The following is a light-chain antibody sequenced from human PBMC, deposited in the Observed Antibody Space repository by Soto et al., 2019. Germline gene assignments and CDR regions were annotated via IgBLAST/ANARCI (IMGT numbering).Light chain of an antibody. V-gene: IGKV3-20*01. Sequence: DIVLTQSPGTLSLSPGDRATLSCRSSQSVNSNYLAWYQQKPGQAPRLLIFGASTRATGIPDRFRGSGSGTDFTLTINRLEPEDFAVYYCHQYGRTFGQGTKLEIK. J-gene: IGKJ2*01. CDR3: HQYGRT. CDR2: GAS. CDR1: QSVNSNY.